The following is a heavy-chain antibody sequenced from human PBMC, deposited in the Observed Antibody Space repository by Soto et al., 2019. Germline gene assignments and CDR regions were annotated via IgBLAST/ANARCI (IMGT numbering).Heavy chain of an antibody. V-gene: IGHV4-59*01. Sequence: PSETLSLTCSVSAGSISRYYWGWVRQLPGERLEWIAYVSYSVGASYNPSLKSRVTISLDTSKSQIALRLMSVTAADTAMYYCVEYPESRAMESFDYWGHGALVTVSS. CDR3: VEYPESRAMESFDY. CDR1: AGSISRYY. D-gene: IGHD5-18*01. J-gene: IGHJ4*01. CDR2: VSYSVGA.